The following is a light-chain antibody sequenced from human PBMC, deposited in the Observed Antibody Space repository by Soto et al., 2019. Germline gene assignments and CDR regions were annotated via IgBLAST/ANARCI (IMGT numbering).Light chain of an antibody. J-gene: IGKJ5*01. CDR3: QQTFSAPSIT. V-gene: IGKV1-39*01. CDR2: AAS. Sequence: DIQMTQSPSTLSASVRDRVTITCRASQSISSWLAWYQQKPGKAPKLLIYAASRLQSGVPSRFSGSRSGTDFTLTISSLHPEDVATYYCQQTFSAPSITFGQGTRLE. CDR1: QSISSW.